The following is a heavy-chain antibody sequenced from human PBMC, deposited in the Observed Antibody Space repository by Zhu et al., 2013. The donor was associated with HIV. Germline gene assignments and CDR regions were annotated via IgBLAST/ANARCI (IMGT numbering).Heavy chain of an antibody. CDR1: GGTFSSYA. V-gene: IGHV1-69*06. Sequence: QVQLVQSGAEVKKPGSSVKVSCKASGGTFSSYAISWVRQAPGQGLEWMGGIIPIFGTANYAQKFQGRVTITADKSTSTAYMELSSLRSEDTAVYYCARDTYETPYSSSFWNNWFDPWGQGTLVTVSS. CDR3: ARDTYETPYSSSFWNNWFDP. J-gene: IGHJ5*02. CDR2: IIPIFGTA. D-gene: IGHD6-6*01.